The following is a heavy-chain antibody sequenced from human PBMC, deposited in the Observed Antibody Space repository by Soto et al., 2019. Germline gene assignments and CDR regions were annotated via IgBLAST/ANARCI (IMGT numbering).Heavy chain of an antibody. V-gene: IGHV4-59*01. J-gene: IGHJ4*02. Sequence: SENLSLTCTVSGASISDYNWSWIRQPPGKGLEWLGYIYYSGTSGSTNYNPSLKSRVTISVDTSKNQFSLKLTSVNAADTAVYFCAGGRWVQLPGYWGQGMLVT. CDR1: GASISDYN. D-gene: IGHD1-26*01. CDR3: AGGRWVQLPGY. CDR2: IYYSGTSGST.